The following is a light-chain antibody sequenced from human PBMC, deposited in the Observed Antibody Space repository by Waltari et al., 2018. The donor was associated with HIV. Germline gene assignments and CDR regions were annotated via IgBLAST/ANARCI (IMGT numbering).Light chain of an antibody. CDR3: QQYYSTPFT. V-gene: IGKV4-1*01. CDR2: WAS. J-gene: IGKJ3*01. Sequence: DIVMTQSPDSLAVSLGERASINCKSSQSVLYSSNNKNYLAWYQQKPGQPPKLLIYWASTRESVVPDRCSGSGSGTDFTLTISSLQAEDVAVYYCQQYYSTPFTFGPGTKVDIK. CDR1: QSVLYSSNNKNY.